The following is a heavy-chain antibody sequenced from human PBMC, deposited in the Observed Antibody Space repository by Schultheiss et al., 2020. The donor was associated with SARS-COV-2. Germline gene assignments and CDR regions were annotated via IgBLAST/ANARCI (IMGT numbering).Heavy chain of an antibody. V-gene: IGHV3-30*03. Sequence: GESLKISCAASGFTFSSYGMHWVRQAPGKGLEWVAVISYDGSNKYYADSVKGRFTISRDNSKNSLYLQMNSLRAEDTAVYYCARDDLYYDFWSGYYNYWGQGTLVTVSS. CDR1: GFTFSSYG. D-gene: IGHD3-3*01. CDR3: ARDDLYYDFWSGYYNY. J-gene: IGHJ4*02. CDR2: ISYDGSNK.